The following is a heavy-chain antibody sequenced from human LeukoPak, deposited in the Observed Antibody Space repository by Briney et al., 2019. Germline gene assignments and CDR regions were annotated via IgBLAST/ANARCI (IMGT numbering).Heavy chain of an antibody. CDR2: VYYSGST. V-gene: IGHV4-59*01. D-gene: IGHD3-22*01. Sequence: PSETLSLTCTLSGGSITSYYWSWIRQPPGKGLEWIGHVYYSGSTKYNPTLQNRVTISVDTSKSHFSLKLTSVTTADTAIYYCARVIAAPNWLDPWGQGILVSVSP. CDR3: ARVIAAPNWLDP. CDR1: GGSITSYY. J-gene: IGHJ5*02.